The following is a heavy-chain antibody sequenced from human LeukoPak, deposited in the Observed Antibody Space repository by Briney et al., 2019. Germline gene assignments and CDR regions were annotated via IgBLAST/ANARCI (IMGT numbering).Heavy chain of an antibody. V-gene: IGHV4-59*08. Sequence: PSENLSLTCTVSGGSISSYYWSWIRQPPGKGLEWIGYIYYSGSTNYNPSLKSRVTISVDTSKNQFSLKLSSVTAADTAVYYCASFTMVRGKGDAFDIWGQGTMVTVSS. CDR3: ASFTMVRGKGDAFDI. CDR1: GGSISSYY. CDR2: IYYSGST. D-gene: IGHD3-10*01. J-gene: IGHJ3*02.